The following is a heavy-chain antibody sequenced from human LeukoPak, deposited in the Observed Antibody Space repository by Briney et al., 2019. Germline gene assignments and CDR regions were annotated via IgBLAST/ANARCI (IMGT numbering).Heavy chain of an antibody. V-gene: IGHV3-23*01. D-gene: IGHD6-13*01. Sequence: GGSLRLSCAASGFTFSSYAMTWVRQAPGKGLEWVSGVSGSGGSTYYADSVKGRFTISRDNSKNTLYLQMNSLRAEDTAVYYCAKETAVAAATIDYWGQGTLVTVSS. J-gene: IGHJ4*02. CDR1: GFTFSSYA. CDR3: AKETAVAAATIDY. CDR2: VSGSGGST.